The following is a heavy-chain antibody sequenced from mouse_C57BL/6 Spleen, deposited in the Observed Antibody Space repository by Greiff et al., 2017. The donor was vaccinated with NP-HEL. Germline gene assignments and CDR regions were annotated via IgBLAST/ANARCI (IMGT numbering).Heavy chain of an antibody. J-gene: IGHJ4*01. Sequence: EVQLVESGGGLVKPGGSLKLSCAASGFTFSDYGMHWVRQAPEKGLEWVAYISRGSSTIYYADTVKGRFTISRDNAKNTLFLQMTSLRSEDTAMYYCARGYYYAMDYWGQGTSVTVSS. CDR3: ARGYYYAMDY. V-gene: IGHV5-17*01. D-gene: IGHD3-2*02. CDR2: ISRGSSTI. CDR1: GFTFSDYG.